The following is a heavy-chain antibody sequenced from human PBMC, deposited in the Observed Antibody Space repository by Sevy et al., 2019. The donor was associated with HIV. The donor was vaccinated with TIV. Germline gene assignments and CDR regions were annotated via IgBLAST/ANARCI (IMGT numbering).Heavy chain of an antibody. Sequence: ASVKVSCKVSGYTLTKLDMHWVRQAPGKGLEWMGGFDPEDGDTFYAQKFQGRVTMTEDTSTDTAYMELSSLRSEDTAVYYCTTMEYYHNIIGSSSGDYWGQGTPVTVSS. CDR3: TTMEYYHNIIGSSSGDY. D-gene: IGHD3-22*01. V-gene: IGHV1-24*01. CDR2: FDPEDGDT. J-gene: IGHJ4*02. CDR1: GYTLTKLD.